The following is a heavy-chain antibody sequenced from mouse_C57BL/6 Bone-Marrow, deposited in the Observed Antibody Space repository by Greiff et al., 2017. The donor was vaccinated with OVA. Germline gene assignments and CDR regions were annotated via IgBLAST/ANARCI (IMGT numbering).Heavy chain of an antibody. CDR2: IDPSDSYT. CDR1: GYTFTSYW. Sequence: QVQLQQPGAELVMPGASVKLSCKASGYTFTSYWMHWVKQRPGQGLEWIGEIDPSDSYTNYNQKFKGKSTLTVDKSSSTAYMQLSSRTSEDSAVYYCARSPYYYGSSYTSWFAYWGQGTLVTVSA. D-gene: IGHD1-1*01. CDR3: ARSPYYYGSSYTSWFAY. V-gene: IGHV1-69*01. J-gene: IGHJ3*01.